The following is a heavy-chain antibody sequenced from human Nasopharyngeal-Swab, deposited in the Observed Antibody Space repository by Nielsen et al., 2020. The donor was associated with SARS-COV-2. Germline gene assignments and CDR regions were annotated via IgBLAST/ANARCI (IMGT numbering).Heavy chain of an antibody. Sequence: GESLKISCAASGFPFSNYYMTWVRQPPGKGLEWVANIKQGGGEQFYVDSVKGRFTISRDDAKNSLYLQMDSLRADDTAVYYCARESVVTGMDDATDIWGQGTMVTVSS. CDR2: IKQGGGEQ. J-gene: IGHJ3*02. CDR1: GFPFSNYY. D-gene: IGHD2-21*02. V-gene: IGHV3-7*04. CDR3: ARESVVTGMDDATDI.